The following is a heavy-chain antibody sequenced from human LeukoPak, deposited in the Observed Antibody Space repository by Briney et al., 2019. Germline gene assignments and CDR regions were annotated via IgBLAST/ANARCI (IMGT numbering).Heavy chain of an antibody. J-gene: IGHJ4*02. CDR3: ARDSLSGGASSYFDF. V-gene: IGHV1-18*01. CDR2: ISRHNGNT. CDR1: GYTFSDFG. Sequence: ASVKVSCKASGYTFSDFGLSWVRQAPGQGLEWMGWISRHNGNTKYAQKFQGRVTMTTDTSTTTAYMELRSLRSDDTAVYYCARDSLSGGASSYFDFWGQGTLVTVSS. D-gene: IGHD1-26*01.